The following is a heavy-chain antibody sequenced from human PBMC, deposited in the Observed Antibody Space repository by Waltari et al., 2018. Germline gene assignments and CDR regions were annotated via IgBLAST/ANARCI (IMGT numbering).Heavy chain of an antibody. CDR1: GYSINSGYS. J-gene: IGHJ5*02. V-gene: IGHV4-38-2*02. D-gene: IGHD4-17*01. CDR3: ARDRTQFRNGDNHWFDP. Sequence: QVQLQESGPGLGKSSEHLSLTCAVSGYSINSGYSWGWLRQPPGKRLEWSGHIHHSGGTNYDPSLKSRVTIAVYTSENQFSLKLRSVTAADTAVYYCARDRTQFRNGDNHWFDPCGQGTLVTVSS. CDR2: IHHSGGT.